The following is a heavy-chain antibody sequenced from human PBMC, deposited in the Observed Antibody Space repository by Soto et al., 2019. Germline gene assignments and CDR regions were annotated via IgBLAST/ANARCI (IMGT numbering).Heavy chain of an antibody. J-gene: IGHJ4*02. V-gene: IGHV3-30*18. CDR3: AKGLALMADH. Sequence: GGSLRLSCTDPGFSFNTYVMDWVRQAPGKGLEWVARILYDGSKEYYADPVKGRFTISRDNSKNTLYLQMDRLRVEDTAVYFCAKGLALMADHWGQGTPVTVSS. CDR1: GFSFNTYV. D-gene: IGHD2-21*01. CDR2: ILYDGSKE.